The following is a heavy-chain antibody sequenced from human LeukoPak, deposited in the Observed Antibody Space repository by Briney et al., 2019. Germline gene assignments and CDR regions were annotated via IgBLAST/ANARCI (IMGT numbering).Heavy chain of an antibody. J-gene: IGHJ6*02. Sequence: SEALSLTCAASGGSIGSYYWSWLRQPPGRGLEWIGYIYYSGTTNYNPSLKSRVTISVDTSKNQFSLKLTSVTAADTAVYYCAREDPQTTVPEGLDVWGQGTTVTVSS. CDR1: GGSIGSYY. D-gene: IGHD4-17*01. CDR3: AREDPQTTVPEGLDV. V-gene: IGHV4-59*01. CDR2: IYYSGTT.